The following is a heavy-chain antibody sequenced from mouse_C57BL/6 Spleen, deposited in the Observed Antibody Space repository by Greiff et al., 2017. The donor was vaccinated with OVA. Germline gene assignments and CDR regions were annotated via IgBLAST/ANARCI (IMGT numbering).Heavy chain of an antibody. Sequence: QVQLKQSGAELVRPGTSVKVSCKASGYAFTNYLIEWVKQRPGQGLEWIGVINPGSGGTNYNEKFKGKATLTADKSSSTAYMQLSSLTSEDSAVYFCAREDYYGNYAMDYWGQGTSVTVSS. CDR2: INPGSGGT. CDR3: AREDYYGNYAMDY. V-gene: IGHV1-54*01. D-gene: IGHD2-1*01. J-gene: IGHJ4*01. CDR1: GYAFTNYL.